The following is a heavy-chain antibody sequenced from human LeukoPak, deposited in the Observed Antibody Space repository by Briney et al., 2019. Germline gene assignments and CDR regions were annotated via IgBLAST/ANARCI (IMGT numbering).Heavy chain of an antibody. CDR1: GFTFNTYG. V-gene: IGHV3-23*01. Sequence: GGSLRLSCAASGFTFNTYGMSWVRQAPGKGLEWVSGISGSGGATYYADSVKGRFTISRDNSKNTLYLQMNSLRAEDTAVYYCAKDGLALFDYWGLGTLVTVSS. CDR3: AKDGLALFDY. J-gene: IGHJ4*02. CDR2: ISGSGGAT.